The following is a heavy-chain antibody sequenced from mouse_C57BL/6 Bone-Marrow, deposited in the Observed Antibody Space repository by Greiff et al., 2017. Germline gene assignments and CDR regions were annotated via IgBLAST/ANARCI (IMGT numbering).Heavy chain of an antibody. CDR3: ARDGNYLAWFAY. Sequence: EVKLQASGPELVKPGASVKIPCKASGYTFTDYNMDWVKQSHGKSLEWIGYINPNNGGTIYNQKFKGKATLTVDKSSSTAYMELRSLTSEDTAVYYCARDGNYLAWFAYWGQGTLVTVSA. CDR1: GYTFTDYN. J-gene: IGHJ3*01. CDR2: INPNNGGT. D-gene: IGHD2-1*01. V-gene: IGHV1-18*01.